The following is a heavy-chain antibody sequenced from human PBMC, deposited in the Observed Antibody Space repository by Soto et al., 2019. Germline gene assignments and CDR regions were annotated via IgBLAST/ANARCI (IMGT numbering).Heavy chain of an antibody. J-gene: IGHJ4*02. CDR2: MHTSGST. Sequence: SETLSLTCTVSGGAIRGYYWSWIRKSAGMGLECIGRMHTSGSTNYNPYLKSRVTMSVDSAKNQFSLQLSSVTAADTAVYFCTKYRRTDAEGYSFDYWGQGALVTVSS. V-gene: IGHV4-4*07. CDR3: TKYRRTDAEGYSFDY. CDR1: GGAIRGYY. D-gene: IGHD2-15*01.